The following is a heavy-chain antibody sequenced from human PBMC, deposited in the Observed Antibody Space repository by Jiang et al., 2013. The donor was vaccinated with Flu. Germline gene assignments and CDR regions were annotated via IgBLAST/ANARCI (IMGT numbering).Heavy chain of an antibody. V-gene: IGHV3-72*01. J-gene: IGHJ3*02. D-gene: IGHD2/OR15-2a*01. CDR2: IRNKPNIYTT. Sequence: VQLVESGGGLVQPGGSLRLSCAASGFTFSDHYLDWVRQAPGKGLEWVGRIRNKPNIYTTEYAASVEGRFTISRDDSKNSLYLQMNSLKTEDTAVYYCARERGXRDSTNYQIDAFDIWGQGTMVTVSS. CDR3: ARERGXRDSTNYQIDAFDI. CDR1: GFTFSDHY.